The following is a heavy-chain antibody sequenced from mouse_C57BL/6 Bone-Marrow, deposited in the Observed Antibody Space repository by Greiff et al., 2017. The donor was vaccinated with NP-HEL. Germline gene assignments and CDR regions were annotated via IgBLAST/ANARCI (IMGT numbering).Heavy chain of an antibody. D-gene: IGHD1-1*01. CDR1: GYAFSSSW. V-gene: IGHV1-82*01. Sequence: VKLMESGPELVKPGASVKISCKASGYAFSSSWMNWVKQRPGKGLEWIGRIYPGDGDTNYNGKFKGKATLTADKSSSTAYMQLSSLTSEDSAVYFCASTTVVAKDYFDYWGQGTTLTVSS. CDR2: IYPGDGDT. J-gene: IGHJ2*01. CDR3: ASTTVVAKDYFDY.